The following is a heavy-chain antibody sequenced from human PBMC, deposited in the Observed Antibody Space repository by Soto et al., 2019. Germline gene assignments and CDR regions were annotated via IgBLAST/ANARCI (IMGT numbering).Heavy chain of an antibody. CDR2: IHRVGST. J-gene: IGHJ4*02. D-gene: IGHD5-18*01. V-gene: IGHV3-66*01. CDR1: GFNVGNNY. CDR3: ARSGNTYGSPFDF. Sequence: EVHLVESGGGLVQPGGSLRLSCAASGFNVGNNYMSWVRQAPGKGLEWVSIIHRVGSTYYADCVKGRFTISRDSSKNTLYLQINGLTAEDTAVYYCARSGNTYGSPFDFWGQGTPVTVSS.